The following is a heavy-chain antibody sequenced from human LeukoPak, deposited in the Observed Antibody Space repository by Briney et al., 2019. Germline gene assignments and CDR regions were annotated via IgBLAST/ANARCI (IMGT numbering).Heavy chain of an antibody. CDR2: ISYDGSNK. Sequence: GRSLRLSCAASGFTFSSYGMHWVRQAPGKGLEWVAVISYDGSNKYYADSVKGRFTISRDNSKNTLYLQMNSLRAEDTAVYYCARAEFPWGQGTLVTVSS. V-gene: IGHV3-30*03. CDR1: GFTFSSYG. J-gene: IGHJ5*02. D-gene: IGHD3-10*01. CDR3: ARAEFP.